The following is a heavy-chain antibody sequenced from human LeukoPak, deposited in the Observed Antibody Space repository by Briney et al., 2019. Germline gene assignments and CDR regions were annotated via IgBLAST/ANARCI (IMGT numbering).Heavy chain of an antibody. J-gene: IGHJ6*03. Sequence: SETLSLTCTVSGGSISSSSYYWGWIRQPPGKGLEWIGSIYYSGSTYYNPSLKSRVTISVDTSKNQFSLKLSSVTAADTAVYYCAREVYSYGYGYYYYMDVWGKGTTATVSS. D-gene: IGHD5-18*01. CDR3: AREVYSYGYGYYYYMDV. CDR2: IYYSGST. V-gene: IGHV4-39*07. CDR1: GGSISSSSYY.